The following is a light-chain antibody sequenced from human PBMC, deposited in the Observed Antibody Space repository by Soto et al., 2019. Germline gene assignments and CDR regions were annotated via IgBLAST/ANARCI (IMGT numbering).Light chain of an antibody. CDR1: KLGDKY. CDR2: QDS. J-gene: IGLJ2*01. CDR3: EGWDSSAVV. V-gene: IGLV3-1*01. Sequence: SYELTQPPSVSVSPGQTASITCSGDKLGDKYACWYQQKPGQSPVLVIYQDSKRPSGIPERFSGSNSGNTATLTISGAQAVDGAGYCCEGWDSSAVVFGGGTKLTVL.